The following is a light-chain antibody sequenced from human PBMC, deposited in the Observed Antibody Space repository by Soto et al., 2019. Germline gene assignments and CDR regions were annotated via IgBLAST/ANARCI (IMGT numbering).Light chain of an antibody. V-gene: IGKV1-27*01. CDR2: AAS. J-gene: IGKJ1*01. CDR1: QGVSNC. CDR3: QQYNSAPRT. Sequence: DIEMTQSPSSLSASVGDRVTISCRASQGVSNCLAWYQQKTGNVPKLLIYAASTMQTGVPARFSGSGSGTDFTLTISRLQPEDVATYYCQQYNSAPRTFGQGTKVEIK.